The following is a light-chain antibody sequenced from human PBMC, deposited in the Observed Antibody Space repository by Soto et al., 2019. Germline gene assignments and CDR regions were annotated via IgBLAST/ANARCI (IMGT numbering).Light chain of an antibody. CDR1: QSISSW. CDR3: QQYNSYPLT. CDR2: KAS. Sequence: DIQMTQSPSTLSASVGDRVTITCRASQSISSWLAWYQQKPGKAPKLLIYKASSLESGVPSRFSGGGSGTEFTLTISSLQPDEFATYYGQQYNSYPLTFGGGTKVEIK. J-gene: IGKJ4*01. V-gene: IGKV1-5*03.